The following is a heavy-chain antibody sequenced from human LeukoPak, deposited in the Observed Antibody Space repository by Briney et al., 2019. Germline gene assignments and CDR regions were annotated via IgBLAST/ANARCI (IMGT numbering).Heavy chain of an antibody. J-gene: IGHJ3*01. CDR3: ARGDFGETNTAFDV. CDR2: INPNSAST. CDR1: GCTFTDYD. D-gene: IGHD4-17*01. Sequence: ASVKVSCKTSGCTFTDYDVHWVRQAPGQGPEWMGWINPNSASTNYAQRLQGRVTFTRNTSLSIAYMELSSLTSEDAAVYFCARGDFGETNTAFDVWGQGTLVAVSS. V-gene: IGHV1-8*03.